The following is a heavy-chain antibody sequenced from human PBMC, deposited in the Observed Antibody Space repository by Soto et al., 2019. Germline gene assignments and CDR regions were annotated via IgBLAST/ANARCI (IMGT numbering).Heavy chain of an antibody. V-gene: IGHV3-23*01. CDR3: AKRLVPSASGWDY. J-gene: IGHJ4*02. Sequence: GGSLRLSCAASGFTFGTYGMIWVRQAPGKGLEWVSRISNSGGDTYYTDSVRGRFIVSRDNSKNILYLQMNSLRAEDTAVYYCAKRLVPSASGWDYSGQGTPVTVSS. CDR1: GFTFGTYG. D-gene: IGHD2-2*01. CDR2: ISNSGGDT.